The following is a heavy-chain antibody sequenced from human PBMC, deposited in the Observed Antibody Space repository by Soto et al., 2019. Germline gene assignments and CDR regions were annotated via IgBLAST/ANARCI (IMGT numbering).Heavy chain of an antibody. D-gene: IGHD3-10*01. CDR3: ARAYYGSGRIPDFYFGMDV. V-gene: IGHV1-69*13. J-gene: IGHJ6*02. CDR1: GGTFSSNA. CDR2: IIPIFDTT. Sequence: SVKVSCKASGGTFSSNAISWVRQAPGQGLEWMGGIIPIFDTTNYAQKFQGRVTITADESTSTAYMELSSLRSDDSAVYYRARAYYGSGRIPDFYFGMDVWGQGTTVTVSS.